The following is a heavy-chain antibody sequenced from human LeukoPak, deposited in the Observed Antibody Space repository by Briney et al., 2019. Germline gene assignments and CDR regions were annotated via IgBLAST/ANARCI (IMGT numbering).Heavy chain of an antibody. CDR2: IYYSGST. D-gene: IGHD3-10*01. V-gene: IGHV4-39*01. Sequence: SETLSLTCTVSGGSISSSSYYWGWIRQPPGKGLEWIGSIYYSGSTYYNPSLKSRVTISVDTSKNQFSLKLSSVTAADTAIYYCARSGSGSYYDKYYYGVDVWGRGTTVIVSS. J-gene: IGHJ6*02. CDR1: GGSISSSSYY. CDR3: ARSGSGSYYDKYYYGVDV.